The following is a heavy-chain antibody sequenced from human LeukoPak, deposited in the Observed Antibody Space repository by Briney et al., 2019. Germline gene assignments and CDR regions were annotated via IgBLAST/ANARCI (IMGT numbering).Heavy chain of an antibody. J-gene: IGHJ4*02. CDR3: ARPSLHSGSYYEYYFDY. Sequence: LSLTCTVSGVSISSSDYYWGWIRQPSGKGLEWVSYISSSGSTIYYADSVKGRFTISRDNAKNSLYLQMNSLRAEDTAVYYCARPSLHSGSYYEYYFDYWGQGTLVTVSS. CDR2: ISSSGSTI. D-gene: IGHD1-26*01. V-gene: IGHV3-11*01. CDR1: GVSISSSDYY.